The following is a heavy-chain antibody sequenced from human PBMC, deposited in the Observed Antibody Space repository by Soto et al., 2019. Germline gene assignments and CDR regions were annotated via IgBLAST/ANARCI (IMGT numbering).Heavy chain of an antibody. Sequence: PSETLSLTCAVYGGSFSGYYWSWIRQPPGKGLEWSGEINHSGSTNYNPSLKSRVTISVDTSKNQFSLKLSSVTAADTAVYYCARGKPAARYGMDVWGPGTTVTVSS. V-gene: IGHV4-34*01. CDR1: GGSFSGYY. CDR3: ARGKPAARYGMDV. CDR2: INHSGST. J-gene: IGHJ6*02. D-gene: IGHD6-6*01.